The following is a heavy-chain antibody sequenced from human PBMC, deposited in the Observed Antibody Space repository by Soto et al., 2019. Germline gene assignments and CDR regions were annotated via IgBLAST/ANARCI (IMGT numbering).Heavy chain of an antibody. CDR1: GFTFSSYW. CDR2: INSDGSST. V-gene: IGHV3-74*01. D-gene: IGHD1-26*01. Sequence: EVQLVESGGGLVQPGGSLRLSCAASGFTFSSYWMHWVRQVLGKGLVWVSRINSDGSSTSYADSVKGRFTISRDNAKNTLYLQMNSLRAEDTAVYYCARGGSLNWYFDLWGRGTLVTVSS. J-gene: IGHJ2*01. CDR3: ARGGSLNWYFDL.